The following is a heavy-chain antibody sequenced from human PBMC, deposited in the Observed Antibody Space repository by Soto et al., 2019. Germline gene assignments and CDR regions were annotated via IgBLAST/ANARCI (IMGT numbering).Heavy chain of an antibody. J-gene: IGHJ4*02. V-gene: IGHV6-1*01. D-gene: IGHD5-12*01. Sequence: PSQTLSLTCAISGDSVSSNSATWNWIRQSPSRGLEWLGRTYYRSKWYSDYALSVKSRMTINPDTSKNQFSLQLNSVTPEDTAVYYCARGRWLQYNFDFWGQGALVTVSS. CDR1: GDSVSSNSAT. CDR3: ARGRWLQYNFDF. CDR2: TYYRSKWYS.